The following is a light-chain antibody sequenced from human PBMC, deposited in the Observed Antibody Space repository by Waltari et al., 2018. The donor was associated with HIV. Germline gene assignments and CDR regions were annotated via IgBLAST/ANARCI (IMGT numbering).Light chain of an antibody. J-gene: IGLJ3*02. CDR2: RND. CDR3: AVWDDKLGAWL. CDR1: LSYIGSNY. Sequence: QSVLSQTPSAPGTPGQRVTIPCSAGLSYIGSNYVAWYQHFSGMAPKLVIFRNDQRPPEVHDRFTGSKSGTSASLIITGLQSEDESDYYCAVWDDKLGAWLFGGGTRVTV. V-gene: IGLV1-47*01.